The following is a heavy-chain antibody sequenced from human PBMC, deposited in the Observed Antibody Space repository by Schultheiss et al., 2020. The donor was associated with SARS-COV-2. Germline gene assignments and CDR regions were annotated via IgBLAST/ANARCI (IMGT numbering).Heavy chain of an antibody. CDR3: ARRGYYYGSGGWFDP. CDR2: IYPGDSDT. Sequence: GGSLRLSCKGSGYSFTSYWIGWVRQMPGKGLEWMGIIYPGDSDTRYSPSFQGQVTISADKSISTAYLQWSSLKASYTAMYYCARRGYYYGSGGWFDPWGQGTLVTVSS. J-gene: IGHJ5*02. V-gene: IGHV5-51*01. D-gene: IGHD3-10*01. CDR1: GYSFTSYW.